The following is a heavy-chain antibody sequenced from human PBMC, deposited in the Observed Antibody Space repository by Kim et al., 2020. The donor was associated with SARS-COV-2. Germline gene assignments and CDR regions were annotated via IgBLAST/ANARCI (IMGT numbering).Heavy chain of an antibody. CDR1: GFTFSNYA. J-gene: IGHJ3*02. Sequence: GGSLRLSCAASGFTFSNYAMHWVRQAPGKGLEWVSGITCDGSSKYYADSVKGRFTISRDKSKNTLYLQMNSLRAEDTAVYYCARVASCSGYAYDAFDIWGQGTLVTVSS. V-gene: IGHV3-30*04. CDR3: ARVASCSGYAYDAFDI. D-gene: IGHD6-13*01. CDR2: ITCDGSSK.